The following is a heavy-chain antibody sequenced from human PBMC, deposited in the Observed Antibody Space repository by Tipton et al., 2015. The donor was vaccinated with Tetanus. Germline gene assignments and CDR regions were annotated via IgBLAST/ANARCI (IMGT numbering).Heavy chain of an antibody. D-gene: IGHD6-13*01. Sequence: QLVQSGAEVKRPGSSVKVSCKFSGGTFSTFPINWVRQAPGQGLEWMGQIIPVFGTPNYAHNFQGRVTITADESTSTAYLEVNSLRSEDTAVYYCARGEAAGMQGFDYWGQGTQVTVSS. J-gene: IGHJ4*02. CDR1: GGTFSTFP. CDR3: ARGEAAGMQGFDY. CDR2: IIPVFGTP. V-gene: IGHV1-69*01.